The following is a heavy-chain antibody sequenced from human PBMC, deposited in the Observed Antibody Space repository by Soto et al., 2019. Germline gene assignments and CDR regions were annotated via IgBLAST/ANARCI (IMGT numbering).Heavy chain of an antibody. D-gene: IGHD4-4*01. J-gene: IGHJ5*02. Sequence: PSETLSLTCTVSGGSISSGDYYWSWIRQPPGKGLEWIGYIYYSGSTYYNPPLKSRVTISVDTSKNQFSLKLSSVTAADTAVYYCARDHPRGVTSGEGNWFDPWGQRTLVTVSS. V-gene: IGHV4-30-4*01. CDR2: IYYSGST. CDR3: ARDHPRGVTSGEGNWFDP. CDR1: GGSISSGDYY.